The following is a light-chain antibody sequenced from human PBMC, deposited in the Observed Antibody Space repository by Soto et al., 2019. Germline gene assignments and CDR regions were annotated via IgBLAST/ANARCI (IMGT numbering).Light chain of an antibody. J-gene: IGLJ2*01. CDR2: DVS. V-gene: IGLV2-14*01. CDR1: RSDVGGYNY. Sequence: QSALTQPASVSGSPGQSITLSCPGTRSDVGGYNYVSWYQQHPGKAPKLMIYDVSNRPSGVSNRFSGSKSGNTASLTISGLQAEDEADYYCSSYTSSSTLFGGGTQLTVL. CDR3: SSYTSSSTL.